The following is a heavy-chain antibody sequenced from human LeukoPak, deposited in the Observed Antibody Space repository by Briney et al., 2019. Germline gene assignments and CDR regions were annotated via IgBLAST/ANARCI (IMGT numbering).Heavy chain of an antibody. CDR2: VSITGGTT. V-gene: IGHV3-23*01. J-gene: IGHJ2*01. CDR3: AISPPRGYFDL. Sequence: GGSLRLSCAASGFTFSDYAMSWVRQAPERGLEWVSVVSITGGTTYNADSVKGRFTISRDNSKNTLYLQMRNLRVDDTAVYYCAISPPRGYFDLWGRGTLVTVSS. CDR1: GFTFSDYA.